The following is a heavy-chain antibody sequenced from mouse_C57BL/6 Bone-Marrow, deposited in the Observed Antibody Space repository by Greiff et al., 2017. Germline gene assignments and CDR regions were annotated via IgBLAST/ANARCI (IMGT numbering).Heavy chain of an antibody. J-gene: IGHJ2*01. V-gene: IGHV1-85*01. CDR3: ARWGLANYGSSPYFDY. D-gene: IGHD1-1*01. CDR2: IYPRDGST. Sequence: QVQLQQSGPELVKPGASVKLSCKASGYTFTSYDINWVKQRPGQGLEWIGWIYPRDGSTKYNEKFKGKATLTVDTSSSTAYMELRSLTSEDSAVYFCARWGLANYGSSPYFDYWGQGTTLTVSS. CDR1: GYTFTSYD.